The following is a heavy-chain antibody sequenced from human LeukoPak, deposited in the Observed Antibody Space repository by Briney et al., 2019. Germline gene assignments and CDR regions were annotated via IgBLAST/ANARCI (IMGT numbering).Heavy chain of an antibody. Sequence: PGGSLRLSCAASGFTFSSYAMSWVRQAAGKGLEWVSAISGSGGSTYYADSVKGRFTISRDNSKNTLYLQMNSLRAEDTAVYYCASTHRVVAATFDYWGQGTLVTVSS. CDR3: ASTHRVVAATFDY. J-gene: IGHJ4*02. D-gene: IGHD2-15*01. V-gene: IGHV3-23*01. CDR1: GFTFSSYA. CDR2: ISGSGGST.